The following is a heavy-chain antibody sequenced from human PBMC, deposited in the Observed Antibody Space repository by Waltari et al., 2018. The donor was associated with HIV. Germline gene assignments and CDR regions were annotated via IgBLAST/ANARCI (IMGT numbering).Heavy chain of an antibody. CDR1: GFSFGDYA. Sequence: EVQLGESGGGLVQPGRSLRLSCATSGFSFGDYAMSWFRQAPGKGLERVGFIRSKAYGGTTQYAASVKGRFTISRDDSKSIAYLQMNSLKTEDTALYYCTRGTFTVTYYFDYWGRGTLVTVSS. D-gene: IGHD4-17*01. CDR2: IRSKAYGGTT. V-gene: IGHV3-49*03. CDR3: TRGTFTVTYYFDY. J-gene: IGHJ4*02.